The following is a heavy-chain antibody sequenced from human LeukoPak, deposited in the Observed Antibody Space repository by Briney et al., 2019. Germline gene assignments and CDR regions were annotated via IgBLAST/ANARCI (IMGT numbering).Heavy chain of an antibody. J-gene: IGHJ4*02. Sequence: GGSLRLSFAAAGFTFSSYGMHLVRQAPGKGLEWVAFIRDDGSNKYYADSVKGRFTISRDNSKNMLYLQMNSLRAEERAVYYCAKDRMVRGVIILGSSYFDYWGQGTLVSVSS. CDR2: IRDDGSNK. CDR3: AKDRMVRGVIILGSSYFDY. D-gene: IGHD3-10*01. CDR1: GFTFSSYG. V-gene: IGHV3-30*02.